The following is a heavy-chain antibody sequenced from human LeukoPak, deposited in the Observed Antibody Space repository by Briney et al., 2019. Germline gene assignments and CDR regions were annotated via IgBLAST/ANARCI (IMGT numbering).Heavy chain of an antibody. CDR1: GGSISSSSYY. Sequence: PSETLSLTCTVSGGSISSSSYYWGWIRQPPGKGLEWIGSIYYSGSTYYNPSLKSRVTISVDTSKNQLPLKLSSVTAADTAVYYCARQKNSWPEHFDYWGQGTLVTVPS. D-gene: IGHD1-14*01. J-gene: IGHJ4*02. V-gene: IGHV4-39*01. CDR2: IYYSGST. CDR3: ARQKNSWPEHFDY.